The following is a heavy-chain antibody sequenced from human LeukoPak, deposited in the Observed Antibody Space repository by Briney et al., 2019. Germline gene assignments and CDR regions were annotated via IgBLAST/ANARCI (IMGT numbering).Heavy chain of an antibody. J-gene: IGHJ5*02. V-gene: IGHV1-18*01. CDR3: ARVLYSSSWRYWFDP. Sequence: ASVRVSCKASGYTFTSYGISWVRQAPGQGLEWMGWISAYNGNTNYAQKLQGRVTMTTDTSTSTAYMELRSLRSDDTAVYYCARVLYSSSWRYWFDPWGQGTLVTVSS. D-gene: IGHD6-6*01. CDR2: ISAYNGNT. CDR1: GYTFTSYG.